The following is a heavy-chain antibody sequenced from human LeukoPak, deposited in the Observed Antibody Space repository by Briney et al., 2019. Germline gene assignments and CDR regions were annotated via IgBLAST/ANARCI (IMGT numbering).Heavy chain of an antibody. D-gene: IGHD4-17*01. J-gene: IGHJ6*03. V-gene: IGHV3-33*06. CDR3: AKGDYGDYYYYMVV. CDR1: GFTFSTYG. CDR2: IWYDVSNK. Sequence: GGSLRLSCAASGFTFSTYGMHWVRQAPGKGLEWVAVIWYDVSNKYYAGSVKGRFTISRDNSKNTLYLQMNSLRAEDTAVYYCAKGDYGDYYYYMVVWGKGTTVTVSS.